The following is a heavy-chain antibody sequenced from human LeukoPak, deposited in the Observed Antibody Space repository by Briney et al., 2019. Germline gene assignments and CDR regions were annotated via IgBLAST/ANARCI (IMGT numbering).Heavy chain of an antibody. CDR3: ARGLFSVGATFGY. V-gene: IGHV4-39*07. Sequence: SETLSLTCTVSGGSISSSSYYWGWIRQPPGKGLEWIGEINHSGSTNYNPSLKSRVTISVDTSKNQFSLKLSSVTAADTAVYYCARGLFSVGATFGYWGQGTLVTVSS. J-gene: IGHJ4*02. CDR2: INHSGST. D-gene: IGHD1-26*01. CDR1: GGSISSSSYY.